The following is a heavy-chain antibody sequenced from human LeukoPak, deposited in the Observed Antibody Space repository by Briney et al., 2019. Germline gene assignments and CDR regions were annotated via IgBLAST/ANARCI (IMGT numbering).Heavy chain of an antibody. D-gene: IGHD3-3*01. Sequence: PSETLSLTCTVSGGSISSYYWSWIRQPAGKGLEWIGRIYTSGSTNYNASLKSRVTISVDNSKNQFSLKLSSVTAADTAVYYCAREGYYRESVAFYVWRQGGIVSVSS. J-gene: IGHJ3*01. CDR1: GGSISSYY. V-gene: IGHV4-4*07. CDR2: IYTSGST. CDR3: AREGYYRESVAFYV.